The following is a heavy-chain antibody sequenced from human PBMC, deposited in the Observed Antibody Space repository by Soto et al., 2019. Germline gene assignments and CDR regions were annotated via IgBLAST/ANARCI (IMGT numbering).Heavy chain of an antibody. J-gene: IGHJ3*02. CDR2: IWYDGSNK. CDR1: GFTFSSYG. V-gene: IGHV3-33*01. Sequence: GGSLRLSCAASGFTFSSYGMHWVRQAPGKGLEWVAVIWYDGSNKYYADSVKGRFTISRDNSKNTLYLQMNSLRAEDTAVYYCARGYYDSSKEDAFDIWGQGTMVTVSS. CDR3: ARGYYDSSKEDAFDI. D-gene: IGHD3-22*01.